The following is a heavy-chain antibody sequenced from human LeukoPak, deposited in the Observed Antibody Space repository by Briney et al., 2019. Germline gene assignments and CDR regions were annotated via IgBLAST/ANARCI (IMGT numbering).Heavy chain of an antibody. CDR3: AREWYCSSTSCYDYYYYYMDV. Sequence: SETLSLTCTVSGGSISSYYWSWIRQPAGKGLEWIGRIYTSGSTYYNPSLKSRVTISVDASKNQFSLKLSSETAADTAVYYCAREWYCSSTSCYDYYYYYMDVWGRGTTVTVSS. J-gene: IGHJ6*03. CDR1: GGSISSYY. D-gene: IGHD2-2*01. CDR2: IYTSGST. V-gene: IGHV4-4*07.